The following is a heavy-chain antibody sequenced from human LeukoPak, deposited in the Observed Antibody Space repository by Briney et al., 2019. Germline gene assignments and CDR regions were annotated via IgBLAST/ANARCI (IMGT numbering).Heavy chain of an antibody. D-gene: IGHD5-18*01. J-gene: IGHJ4*02. V-gene: IGHV4-59*01. Sequence: ETLSLTCTVSGGSISSYYWSWIRQPPGKGLEWIGYIYYSGSTNYNPSLKSRVTISVDTSKNQFSLKLSSVTAADTAVYYCARVRGYSYGTFDYWGQGTLVTVSS. CDR3: ARVRGYSYGTFDY. CDR1: GGSISSYY. CDR2: IYYSGST.